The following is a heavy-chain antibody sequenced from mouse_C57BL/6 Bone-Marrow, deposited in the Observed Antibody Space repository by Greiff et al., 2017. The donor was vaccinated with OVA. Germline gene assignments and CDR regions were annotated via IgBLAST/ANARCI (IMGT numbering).Heavy chain of an antibody. CDR1: GYTFTSYW. CDR3: ARTYDYDRDYDTMDY. CDR2: IHPNSGST. D-gene: IGHD2-4*01. Sequence: QVQLQHPGAELVKPGASVKLSCKASGYTFTSYWMHWVKQRPGQGLEWIGMIHPNSGSTNYNEKFKSKATLTVDKSSSTAYMQLSRLTSEDSAVYYSARTYDYDRDYDTMDYGGQGTSVTVSS. V-gene: IGHV1-64*01. J-gene: IGHJ4*01.